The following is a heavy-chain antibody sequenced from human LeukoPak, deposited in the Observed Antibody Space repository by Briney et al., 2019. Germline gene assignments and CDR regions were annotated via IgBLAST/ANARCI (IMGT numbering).Heavy chain of an antibody. V-gene: IGHV3-23*01. CDR3: SSKILTGYYMGYFDY. CDR2: ISGSGGST. CDR1: GFTFSSYA. Sequence: PGGSLRLSCAASGFTFSSYAMSWVRQAPGKGLEWVSAISGSGGSTYYADSVKGRFTISRDNSKNTLYLQMNSLRAEDTAVYYCSSKILTGYYMGYFDYWGQGTLVTASS. D-gene: IGHD3-9*01. J-gene: IGHJ4*02.